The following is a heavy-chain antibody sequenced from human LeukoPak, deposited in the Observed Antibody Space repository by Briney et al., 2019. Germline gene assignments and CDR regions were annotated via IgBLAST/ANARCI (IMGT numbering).Heavy chain of an antibody. D-gene: IGHD6-13*01. CDR1: GFTFSIYW. CDR3: ARGAGRQQLEQNY. CDR2: IKEDGSVI. J-gene: IGHJ4*02. V-gene: IGHV3-7*01. Sequence: QSGGSLRLSCVASGFTFSIYWMSWVRQAPGGGAGWLAIIKEDGSVIWDVESVRGRFTISRNNAKNSLYLQMNSLRVEDTAVYYCARGAGRQQLEQNYWGQGNLVTVSS.